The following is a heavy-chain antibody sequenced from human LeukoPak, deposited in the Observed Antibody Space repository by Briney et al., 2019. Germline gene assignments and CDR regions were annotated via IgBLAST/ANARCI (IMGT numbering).Heavy chain of an antibody. CDR1: GFTFGSWG. V-gene: IGHV1-18*01. D-gene: IGHD6-13*01. CDR2: ISAYNGKT. Sequence: ASVKVSCKASGFTFGSWGISWVRQAPGQGLVWMGWISAYNGKTNYAQKFQGRVTMTTDTSTSTAYLELRSLRSDDTAVYYCGREIAASGILDYWGQGTLVTVSS. J-gene: IGHJ4*02. CDR3: GREIAASGILDY.